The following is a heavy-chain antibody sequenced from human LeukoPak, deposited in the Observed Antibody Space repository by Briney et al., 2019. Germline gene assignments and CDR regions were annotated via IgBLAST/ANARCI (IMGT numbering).Heavy chain of an antibody. CDR3: ARQHCSSTSCYYLAQYYFDY. Sequence: GASVKVSCKASGGTFSSYAISWVRQAPGQGLEWMGGIIPIFGTANYAQKFQGRVTITADKSTSTAYMELRSLRSDDTAVYYCARQHCSSTSCYYLAQYYFDYWGQGTLVTVSS. CDR2: IIPIFGTA. D-gene: IGHD2-2*01. J-gene: IGHJ4*02. V-gene: IGHV1-69*06. CDR1: GGTFSSYA.